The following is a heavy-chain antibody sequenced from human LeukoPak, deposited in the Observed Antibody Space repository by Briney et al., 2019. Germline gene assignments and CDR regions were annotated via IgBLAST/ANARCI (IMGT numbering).Heavy chain of an antibody. D-gene: IGHD2-2*01. Sequence: PSETLSLTCTVSGGSISSYYWSWIRQPPGKGLEWIGEINHSGGTNYNPSLKSRVTISVDTSKNQFSLKLSSVTAADTAVYYCASTYCSSTSCRFIDYWGQGTLVTVSS. J-gene: IGHJ4*02. CDR2: INHSGGT. CDR1: GGSISSYY. V-gene: IGHV4-34*01. CDR3: ASTYCSSTSCRFIDY.